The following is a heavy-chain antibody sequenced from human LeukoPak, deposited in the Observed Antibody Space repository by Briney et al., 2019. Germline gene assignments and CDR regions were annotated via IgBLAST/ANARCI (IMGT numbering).Heavy chain of an antibody. CDR2: INSDGSST. CDR1: GFAFSFFA. V-gene: IGHV3-74*01. J-gene: IGHJ6*02. Sequence: GGSLKLSCEASGFAFSFFAMSWLRQPPGKGLVWVSHINSDGSSTSYADSVKGRFTISRDNAKNTLFLQMNSLRAEDTAVYYCFSSGWYYHGMDVWGQGTTVTVSS. D-gene: IGHD3-22*01. CDR3: FSSGWYYHGMDV.